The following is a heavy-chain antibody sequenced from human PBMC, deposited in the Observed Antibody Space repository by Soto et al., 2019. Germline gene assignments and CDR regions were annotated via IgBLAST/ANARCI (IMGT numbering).Heavy chain of an antibody. CDR1: GGSISSYY. D-gene: IGHD6-19*01. J-gene: IGHJ4*02. CDR3: VRVIAVAGTYSDSVF. V-gene: IGHV4-59*01. Sequence: PSETLSLTCTVSGGSISSYYWSWIRQPPGKGLEWIGYIYYSGSTNYNPSLKSRVTISVDTSKNQFSLKLSSVTAADTAVYYCVRVIAVAGTYSDSVFWGTATLLTVA. CDR2: IYYSGST.